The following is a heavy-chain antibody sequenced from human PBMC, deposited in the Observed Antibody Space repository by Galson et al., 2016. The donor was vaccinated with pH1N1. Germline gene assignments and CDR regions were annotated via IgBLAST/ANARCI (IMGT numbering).Heavy chain of an antibody. Sequence: SLRLSCAASGFIFSDYSFIWVRQAPGKGLEWLSYISTGRRVVQYADSAKGRLTISRDNAQRSVYLQINSLRLEDTAVYHCARLAYGDSFDSWGRGTLVAVSS. D-gene: IGHD4-17*01. CDR3: ARLAYGDSFDS. CDR2: ISTGRRVV. V-gene: IGHV3-48*04. CDR1: GFIFSDYS. J-gene: IGHJ4*02.